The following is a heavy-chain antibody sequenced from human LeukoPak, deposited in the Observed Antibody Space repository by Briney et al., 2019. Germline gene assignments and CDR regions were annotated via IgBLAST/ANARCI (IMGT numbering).Heavy chain of an antibody. V-gene: IGHV3-48*03. CDR1: GFTFSSYE. Sequence: GGSLRLSCAASGFTFSSYEMNWVRQAPGKGLEWVSYITKSGSTIYYADSVKGRFTISRDNAKNSLYLQMNSLRVEDTAVYYCAKAFQRGWERDAFAFWGQGTLVTVSS. CDR3: AKAFQRGWERDAFAF. J-gene: IGHJ3*01. D-gene: IGHD1-26*01. CDR2: ITKSGSTI.